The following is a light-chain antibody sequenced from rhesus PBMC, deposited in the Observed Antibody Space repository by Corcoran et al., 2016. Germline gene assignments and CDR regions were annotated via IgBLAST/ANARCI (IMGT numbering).Light chain of an antibody. CDR2: VAS. Sequence: DIQMTQSPSSLSASVGDRVTITCRASQGISDYLSWYQQKPGKAPNRLIYVASSLESGVPSRLSGSGSGTEFTLTISSLQPEDFASYYCLQGYSTPYSFGQGTKVEIK. J-gene: IGKJ2*01. V-gene: IGKV1-36*02. CDR1: QGISDY. CDR3: LQGYSTPYS.